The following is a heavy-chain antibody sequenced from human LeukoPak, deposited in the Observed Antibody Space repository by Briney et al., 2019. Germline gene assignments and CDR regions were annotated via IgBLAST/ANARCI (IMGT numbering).Heavy chain of an antibody. CDR3: AELGITMIGGV. V-gene: IGHV3-30*04. J-gene: IGHJ6*04. CDR1: GFTFSSYA. Sequence: GGSLRLSCAASGFTFSSYAMHWVRQAPGKGLEWVAVISYDGSNKYYADSVKGRFTISRDNAKNSLYPQMNSLRAEDTAVYYCAELGITMIGGVWGKGTTVTISS. CDR2: ISYDGSNK. D-gene: IGHD3-10*02.